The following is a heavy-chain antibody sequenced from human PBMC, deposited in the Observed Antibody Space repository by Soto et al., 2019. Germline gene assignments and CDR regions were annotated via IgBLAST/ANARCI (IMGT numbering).Heavy chain of an antibody. Sequence: SETLSLTCAVYGGSFSGYYWSWIRQPPGKGLEWIGEINHSGSTNYNPSLKSRVTISVDTSKNQFSLKLSSVTAADTAVYYCARHSSYYGSGSYRCCWFDPWGQGTLVTVSS. J-gene: IGHJ5*02. D-gene: IGHD3-10*01. CDR3: ARHSSYYGSGSYRCCWFDP. V-gene: IGHV4-34*01. CDR2: INHSGST. CDR1: GGSFSGYY.